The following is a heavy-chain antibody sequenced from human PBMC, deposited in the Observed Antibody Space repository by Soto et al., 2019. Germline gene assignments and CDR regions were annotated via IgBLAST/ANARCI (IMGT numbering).Heavy chain of an antibody. CDR2: IYYSGST. Sequence: SETLSLTCAVSGGSISSSNHYWDWIRQPPGKGPEWIGRIYYSGSTYYNPSLKSRVTISVDTSKNQFSLKLSSVTAADTAVYYCARRELEPTNNDAFHIWGQGTMVTVSS. J-gene: IGHJ3*02. CDR1: GGSISSSNHY. V-gene: IGHV4-39*01. D-gene: IGHD1-1*01. CDR3: ARRELEPTNNDAFHI.